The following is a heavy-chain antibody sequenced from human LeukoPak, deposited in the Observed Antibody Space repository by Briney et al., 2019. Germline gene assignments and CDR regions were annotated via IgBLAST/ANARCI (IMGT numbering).Heavy chain of an antibody. D-gene: IGHD3-10*01. J-gene: IGHJ6*03. CDR2: IIPIFGTA. CDR3: ARGARFGESFYYYYYMDV. CDR1: GGTFSSYA. Sequence: GASVKVSCKASGGTFSSYAISWVRQAPGQGLEWMGGIIPIFGTANYAQKFQGRVTITADKSTSTAYMELSSLRSEDTAVYYCARGARFGESFYYYYYMDVWGKGTTVTISS. V-gene: IGHV1-69*06.